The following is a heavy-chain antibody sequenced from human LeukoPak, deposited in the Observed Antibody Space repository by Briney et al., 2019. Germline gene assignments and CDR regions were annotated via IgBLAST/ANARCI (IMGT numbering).Heavy chain of an antibody. J-gene: IGHJ6*02. CDR3: ARGQPSHGQWLVPYYYYGMDV. V-gene: IGHV4-34*01. CDR1: GGSFSGYY. CDR2: INHSVST. Sequence: SETLSLTCAVYGGSFSGYYWSWIRQPPGKGLEWIGEINHSVSTNYNPSLESRVTISVDTSKNQFSLKLSSVTAADTAVYYCARGQPSHGQWLVPYYYYGMDVWRQGTTVTVSS. D-gene: IGHD6-19*01.